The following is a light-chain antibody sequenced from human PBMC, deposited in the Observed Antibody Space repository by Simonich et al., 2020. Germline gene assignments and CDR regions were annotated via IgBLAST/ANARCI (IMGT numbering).Light chain of an antibody. CDR3: QQYNNWPFT. J-gene: IGKJ3*01. Sequence: EIVMTQSPATLSVSPGERATLPCRASQSVSSNFAWYQQKPGQAPRHLIYGASTRATGIPARFSGSGSWTEFTLTISSMQSEDFAVYYCQQYNNWPFTFGPGTKVDIK. V-gene: IGKV3-15*01. CDR1: QSVSSN. CDR2: GAS.